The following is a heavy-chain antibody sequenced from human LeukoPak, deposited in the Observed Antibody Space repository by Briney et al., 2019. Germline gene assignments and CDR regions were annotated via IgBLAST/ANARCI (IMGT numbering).Heavy chain of an antibody. CDR3: ARAGLNGDVDY. D-gene: IGHD4-17*01. Sequence: SETLSLTCAVYGGSFSGYYWSWIRQPPGKGLEWIGEINHSGSTNYNPSRKSRVTISVDTSKNQFSLKLSSVTAADTAVYYCARAGLNGDVDYWGQGTLVTVSS. CDR2: INHSGST. V-gene: IGHV4-34*01. J-gene: IGHJ4*02. CDR1: GGSFSGYY.